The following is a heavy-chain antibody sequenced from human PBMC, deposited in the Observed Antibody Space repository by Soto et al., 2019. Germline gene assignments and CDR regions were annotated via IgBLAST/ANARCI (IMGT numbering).Heavy chain of an antibody. CDR3: ASYDYYDSSGYPSDAFDI. J-gene: IGHJ3*02. D-gene: IGHD3-22*01. V-gene: IGHV4-4*02. CDR1: GGSISSSNW. Sequence: QVQLQESGPGLVKPSGTLSLTCAVSGGSISSSNWWSWVRQPPGKGLEWIGEIYHSGSTNYNPSLKSRVTISLDKSKNQFSLKLSSVTAADTAVYYCASYDYYDSSGYPSDAFDIWGQGTMVTVSS. CDR2: IYHSGST.